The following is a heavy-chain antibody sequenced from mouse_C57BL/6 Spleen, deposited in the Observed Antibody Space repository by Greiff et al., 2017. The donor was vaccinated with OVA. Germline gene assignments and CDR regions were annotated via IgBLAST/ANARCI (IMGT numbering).Heavy chain of an antibody. CDR2: IRLKSDNYAT. CDR3: TGPVGYFDV. V-gene: IGHV6-3*01. D-gene: IGHD1-1*01. J-gene: IGHJ1*03. Sequence: EVKLVESGGGLVQPGGSLKLSCVASGFTFSNYWMNWVRQSPEKGLEWVAQIRLKSDNYATHYAESVKGRFTISRDDSKSSVYLQMNNLRAEDTGIYYCTGPVGYFDVWGTGTTVTVSS. CDR1: GFTFSNYW.